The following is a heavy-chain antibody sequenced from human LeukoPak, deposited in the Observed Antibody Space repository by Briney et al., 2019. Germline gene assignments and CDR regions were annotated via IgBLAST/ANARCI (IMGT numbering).Heavy chain of an antibody. Sequence: SETLSLTCAVYGGSFSGYYWSWIRQPPGKGLEWIGEINQSGSTNYNPSLKSRVTISGDSSNNQFSLKLTSVTAADTAVYYCARAITGYVHWGQGTLVTVSS. D-gene: IGHD1-20*01. J-gene: IGHJ4*02. CDR3: ARAITGYVH. CDR1: GGSFSGYY. CDR2: INQSGST. V-gene: IGHV4-34*01.